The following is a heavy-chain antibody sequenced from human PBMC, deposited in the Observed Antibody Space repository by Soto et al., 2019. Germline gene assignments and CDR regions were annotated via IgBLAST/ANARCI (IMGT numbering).Heavy chain of an antibody. CDR1: GLIFGDYA. J-gene: IGHJ6*02. D-gene: IGHD3-10*01. CDR3: SRSLFGGYGLDV. Sequence: GGSLRLSCIGSGLIFGDYAMSWFRQSPGKGLEWVGLIRSKSNGGTAEYAASVKGRFTISRGDSKSIAYLQMNSLKTADTALYYCSRSLFGGYGLDVWGQGTTVTVSS. CDR2: IRSKSNGGTA. V-gene: IGHV3-49*03.